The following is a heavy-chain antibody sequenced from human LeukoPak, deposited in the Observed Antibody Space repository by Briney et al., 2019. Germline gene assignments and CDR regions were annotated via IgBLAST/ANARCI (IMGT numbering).Heavy chain of an antibody. J-gene: IGHJ4*02. CDR2: ISSSSSYI. V-gene: IGHV3-21*01. Sequence: PGGSLRLSCAASGFTFSSYSMNWVRQAPGKGLEWVSSISSSSSYIYYADSVKGRFTISRDSAKNSLYLQMNGLRAEDTAVYYCARDRWDTMVRGIVDYWGQGTLVTVSS. D-gene: IGHD3-10*01. CDR1: GFTFSSYS. CDR3: ARDRWDTMVRGIVDY.